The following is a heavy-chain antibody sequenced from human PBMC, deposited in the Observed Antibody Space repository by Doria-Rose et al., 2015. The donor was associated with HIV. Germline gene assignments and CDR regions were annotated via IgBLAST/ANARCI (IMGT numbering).Heavy chain of an antibody. CDR3: ATGVTLDY. CDR1: GFTSSSHR. J-gene: IGHJ4*02. V-gene: IGHV3-21*01. Sequence: QLVQSGGGLVRPGGSLRLSCATSGFTSSSHRINWVRQAPGQGLEWVSSISSTSAYINYADSVMGRFTISRDNARNSLYLQMDSLRAEDTAIYYCATGVTLDYWGQGTLVTVSS. CDR2: ISSTSAYI. D-gene: IGHD3-10*01.